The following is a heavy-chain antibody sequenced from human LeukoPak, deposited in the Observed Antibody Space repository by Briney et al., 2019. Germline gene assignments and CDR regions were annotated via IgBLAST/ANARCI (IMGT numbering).Heavy chain of an antibody. Sequence: PSETLSLTCTVSGGSISSSSYYWGWIRQPPGKGLEWIGSIYYSGSTYYNPSLKSRVTISVDTSKNQFSLKLSSVTAADTAVYYCARREREFFDYWGQGTPVTVSS. D-gene: IGHD3-10*01. J-gene: IGHJ4*02. CDR2: IYYSGST. CDR1: GGSISSSSYY. CDR3: ARREREFFDY. V-gene: IGHV4-39*01.